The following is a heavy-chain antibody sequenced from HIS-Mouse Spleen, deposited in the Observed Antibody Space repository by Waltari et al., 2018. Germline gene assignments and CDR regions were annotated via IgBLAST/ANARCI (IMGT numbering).Heavy chain of an antibody. V-gene: IGHV1-18*01. CDR3: ARDHSSSWYYYYYGMDV. Sequence: QVQLVQSGAEVKKPGASVKVSCKASGYTFTSYGISWVRQAPGQGLEWMGWSSGYKGNTNYAQKLQGRVTMTTETSTSTAYMELRSLRSDDTAVYYCARDHSSSWYYYYYGMDVWGQGTTVTVSS. CDR2: SSGYKGNT. J-gene: IGHJ6*02. D-gene: IGHD6-13*01. CDR1: GYTFTSYG.